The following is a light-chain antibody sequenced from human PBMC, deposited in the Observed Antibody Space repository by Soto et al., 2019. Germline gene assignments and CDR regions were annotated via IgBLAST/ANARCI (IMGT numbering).Light chain of an antibody. CDR1: SSDVGYYNY. CDR2: DVS. V-gene: IGLV2-11*01. J-gene: IGLJ1*01. CDR3: CADAGSYTCV. Sequence: QSALTQPRSVSGSPGQSVTISCTGTSSDVGYYNYVSWYQQHQGQAPKLMIYDVSKRPSGVPDRFSGSKSGNTASLTISGLQAEDEDDYYCCADAGSYTCVFGTGTKLTVL.